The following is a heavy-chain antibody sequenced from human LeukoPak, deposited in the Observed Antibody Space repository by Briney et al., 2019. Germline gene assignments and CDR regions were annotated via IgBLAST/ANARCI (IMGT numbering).Heavy chain of an antibody. CDR3: VRRGPNNSGLDY. CDR2: ITSTSTYI. J-gene: IGHJ4*02. V-gene: IGHV3-21*01. D-gene: IGHD5-12*01. Sequence: PGGSLRLSCAASGFTFSSYSFNWVRQAPGKGLEWVASITSTSTYIYYADSVQGRFAVSRDNAKNSPYLQMNSLRAEDTAVFYCVRRGPNNSGLDYWGQGTLVTVSS. CDR1: GFTFSSYS.